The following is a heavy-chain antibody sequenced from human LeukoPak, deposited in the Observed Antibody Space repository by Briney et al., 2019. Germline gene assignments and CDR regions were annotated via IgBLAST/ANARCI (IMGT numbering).Heavy chain of an antibody. D-gene: IGHD3-22*01. V-gene: IGHV3-23*01. Sequence: GGSLRLSCAASGFTFSSYSMNWVRQAPGKGLEWVSAISGSGGSTYYADSVKGRFTISRDNSKNTLYLQMNSLRAEDTAVYYCAGDYYDSSGYLYRAFDIWGQGTMVTVSS. J-gene: IGHJ3*02. CDR2: ISGSGGST. CDR1: GFTFSSYS. CDR3: AGDYYDSSGYLYRAFDI.